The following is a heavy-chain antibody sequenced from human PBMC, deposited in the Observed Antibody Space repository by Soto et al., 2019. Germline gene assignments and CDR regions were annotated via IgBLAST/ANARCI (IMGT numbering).Heavy chain of an antibody. CDR3: ARDLRGIAAAGPFDY. V-gene: IGHV1-2*04. D-gene: IGHD6-13*01. CDR1: GYTFTGYY. CDR2: INPNSGGT. J-gene: IGHJ4*02. Sequence: ASVKVSCKASGYTFTGYYMHWVRQAPGQGLEWMGWINPNSGGTNYAQKFQGWVTMTRDTSISTAYMELSRLRSDDTAVYYCARDLRGIAAAGPFDYWGQGTLVTVS.